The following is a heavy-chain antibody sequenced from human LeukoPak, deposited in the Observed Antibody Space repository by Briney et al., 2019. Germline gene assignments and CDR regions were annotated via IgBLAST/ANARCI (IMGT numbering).Heavy chain of an antibody. J-gene: IGHJ6*03. CDR1: GYMFTGYY. V-gene: IGHV1-2*02. CDR3: ARVVAVTGTPVYYMDV. D-gene: IGHD6-19*01. CDR2: INPNSGGT. Sequence: ASVKVSCKASGYMFTGYYMHWVRQAPGQGLEWMGWINPNSGGTNYAQKFQGRVTMTRDTSISTAYMDLNRLRSDDTAEYYCARVVAVTGTPVYYMDVWGKGTTVTVSS.